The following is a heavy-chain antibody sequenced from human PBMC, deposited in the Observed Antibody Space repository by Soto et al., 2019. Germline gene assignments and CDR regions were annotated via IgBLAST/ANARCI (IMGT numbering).Heavy chain of an antibody. CDR3: ARDEGHKYNGIDEGPWFDP. D-gene: IGHD1-20*01. J-gene: IGHJ5*02. CDR2: IYYSGRT. CDR1: GGSISNYC. Sequence: SETLSLTCTVSGGSISNYCWNWIRQPPGKRLEWIGYIYYSGRTNYNPSLKSRVTISIGAYKNNLALMLSSGTAADAAVDYCARDEGHKYNGIDEGPWFDPWGQGTLVTVSS. V-gene: IGHV4-59*01.